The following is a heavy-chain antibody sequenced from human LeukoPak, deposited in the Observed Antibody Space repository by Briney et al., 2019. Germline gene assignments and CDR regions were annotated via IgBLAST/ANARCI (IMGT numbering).Heavy chain of an antibody. CDR2: IIPIFGTA. Sequence: GASVKVSCKASGGTFSSYAISWVRQAPGQGLEWMGGIIPIFGTANYAQKFQGRVTITTDESTSTAYMELSSLRSEDTAVYYCAREVRQPYYFDYWGQGTLVTVSS. V-gene: IGHV1-69*05. CDR1: GGTFSSYA. J-gene: IGHJ4*02. D-gene: IGHD3-10*01. CDR3: AREVRQPYYFDY.